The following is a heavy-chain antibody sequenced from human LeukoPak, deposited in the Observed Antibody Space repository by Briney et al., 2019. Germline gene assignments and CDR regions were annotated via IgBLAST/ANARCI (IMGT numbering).Heavy chain of an antibody. J-gene: IGHJ4*02. CDR1: GFTFSSYS. V-gene: IGHV3-21*01. Sequence: GGSLRLSCAASGFTFSSYSMNWVRQAPGKGLEWVSSISSSSSYIYYADSVKGRFTIPRDNAKNSLYLQMNSLRAEDTAVYYCAAMGVPAAIVAFDYWGQGTLVTVSS. CDR3: AAMGVPAAIVAFDY. D-gene: IGHD2-2*02. CDR2: ISSSSSYI.